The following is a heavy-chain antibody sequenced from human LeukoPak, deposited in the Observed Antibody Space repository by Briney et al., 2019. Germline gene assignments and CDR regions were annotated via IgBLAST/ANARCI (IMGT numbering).Heavy chain of an antibody. V-gene: IGHV4-30-2*02. D-gene: IGHD3-22*01. CDR3: ASADYYDSSGYDY. Sequence: SETLSLTCTVSGGSISGGGYYWNWIRQPPGKGLEWIGYIYHSGSADYNPSLKSRVTISVDTSKNQFSLKLSSVTAADTAVYYCASADYYDSSGYDYWGQGTLVTVSS. J-gene: IGHJ4*02. CDR1: GGSISGGGYY. CDR2: IYHSGSA.